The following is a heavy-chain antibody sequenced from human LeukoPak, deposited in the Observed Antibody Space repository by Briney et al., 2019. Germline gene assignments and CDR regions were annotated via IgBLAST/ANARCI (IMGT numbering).Heavy chain of an antibody. CDR2: ISGNGGST. V-gene: IGHV3-23*01. D-gene: IGHD4-17*01. CDR1: GFTFSSYG. Sequence: GGSLRLSCVASGFTFSSYGMSWVRQAPGKGLEWVSFISGNGGSTDYAESVKGRFIISRDNSKNTVYLQMNSLRDEDTAAYYCAKDPNGDYVGTFDMWGQGTMVTVSS. CDR3: AKDPNGDYVGTFDM. J-gene: IGHJ3*02.